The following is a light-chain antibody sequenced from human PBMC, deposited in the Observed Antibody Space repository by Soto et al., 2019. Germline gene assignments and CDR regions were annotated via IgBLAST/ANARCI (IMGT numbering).Light chain of an antibody. CDR2: LGS. CDR1: QSLLHSNGYNY. J-gene: IGKJ1*01. Sequence: DGVMTQFPLSLSVTPGEPTSISCRSSQSLLHSNGYNYLDWYVQKPGQSPQLLIYLGSNRASGVPDRFSGSGSGTDFTLKISRVEAEDVGVYYCLQVLQIRVAFGQGTKVEIK. CDR3: LQVLQIRVA. V-gene: IGKV2-28*01.